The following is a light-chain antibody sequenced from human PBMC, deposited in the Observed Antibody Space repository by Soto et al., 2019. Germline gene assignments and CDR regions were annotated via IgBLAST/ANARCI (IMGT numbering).Light chain of an antibody. V-gene: IGKV3-20*01. CDR2: GAS. Sequence: EIVLKQSGGTVSLAAGESGTLSCRAGQSVSNNYLAWYQQKPGQAPRLLIYGASNRATGIPDRFSGSGSGTDFTLTISRLEPEEFAVYYSHQAGRSGEFAQGTKVDIK. CDR3: HQAGRSGE. J-gene: IGKJ1*01. CDR1: QSVSNNY.